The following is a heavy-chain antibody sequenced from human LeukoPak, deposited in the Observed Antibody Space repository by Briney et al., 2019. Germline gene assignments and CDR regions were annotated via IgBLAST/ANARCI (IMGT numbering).Heavy chain of an antibody. Sequence: GGSLRLSCAASGFTFSSYGMHWVRQAPGKGLEWVAFIRYDGSNKYYADSVKGRFTISRDNSKNTLYLQMNSLRPEDTAVYYCARDLRLSGGSFDYWGQGTLVTVSS. CDR1: GFTFSSYG. CDR3: ARDLRLSGGSFDY. V-gene: IGHV3-30*02. J-gene: IGHJ4*02. D-gene: IGHD4-23*01. CDR2: IRYDGSNK.